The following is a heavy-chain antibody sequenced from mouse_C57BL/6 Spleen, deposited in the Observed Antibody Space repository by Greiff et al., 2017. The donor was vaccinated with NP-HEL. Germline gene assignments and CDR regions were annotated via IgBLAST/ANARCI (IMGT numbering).Heavy chain of an antibody. CDR3: ARNSNYYGSSNYAMDY. J-gene: IGHJ4*01. CDR2: IWSGGST. CDR1: GFSLTSYG. V-gene: IGHV2-2*01. D-gene: IGHD1-1*01. Sequence: VQGVESGPGLVQPSQSLSITCTVSGFSLTSYGVHWVRQSPGKGLEWLGVIWSGGSTDYNAAFISRLSISKDNSKSQVFFKMNSLQADDTAIYYCARNSNYYGSSNYAMDYWGQGTSVTVSS.